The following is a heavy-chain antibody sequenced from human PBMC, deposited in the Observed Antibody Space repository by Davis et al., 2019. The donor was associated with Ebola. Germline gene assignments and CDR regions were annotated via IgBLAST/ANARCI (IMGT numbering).Heavy chain of an antibody. V-gene: IGHV3-23*01. CDR3: ARDPDTAMASDAFDI. Sequence: GESLKISCAASEFTFSSYTMGWVRQAPGKGLEWVSGISSSGGSTYYADSVKGRFTISRDNSKNTLYLQMNSLRAEDTAVYYCARDPDTAMASDAFDIWGQGTMVTVSS. J-gene: IGHJ3*02. D-gene: IGHD5-18*01. CDR2: ISSSGGST. CDR1: EFTFSSYT.